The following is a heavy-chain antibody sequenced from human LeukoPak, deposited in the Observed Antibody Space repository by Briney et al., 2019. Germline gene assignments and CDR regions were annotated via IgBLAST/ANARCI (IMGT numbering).Heavy chain of an antibody. J-gene: IGHJ3*02. Sequence: GESLKISCKGSGYSFTGYWIGWVRQMPGKGLEWMGIIYPGDSDTRYSPSFQGQVTISADKSISTAYLQWSSLKASDTAMYYCARPEYYYDSSGYYYWYAFDIWGQGTMVTVSS. D-gene: IGHD3-22*01. CDR2: IYPGDSDT. CDR3: ARPEYYYDSSGYYYWYAFDI. V-gene: IGHV5-51*01. CDR1: GYSFTGYW.